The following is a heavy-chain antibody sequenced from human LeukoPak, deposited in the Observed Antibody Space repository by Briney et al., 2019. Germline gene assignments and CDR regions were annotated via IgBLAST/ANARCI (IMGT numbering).Heavy chain of an antibody. CDR3: ARNGYCSSTSCDDAFDI. CDR2: MYHGGNT. V-gene: IGHV4-4*02. CDR1: GGSISSSNW. D-gene: IGHD2-2*01. Sequence: SETLSLTCDVSGGSISSSNWWTWVRQPPGKGLEWIGEMYHGGNTNYNPSLKSRVIISVDKSKNQFSLKLSSVTAADTAMYYCARNGYCSSTSCDDAFDIWGQGTMVTVSS. J-gene: IGHJ3*02.